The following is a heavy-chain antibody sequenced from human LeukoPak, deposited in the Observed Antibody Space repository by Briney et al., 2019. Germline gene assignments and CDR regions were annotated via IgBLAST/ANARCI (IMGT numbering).Heavy chain of an antibody. CDR3: ARKRIYSYGRHTGVAVTESFDS. Sequence: SETLSLTCTVSGGSISGYYWSWIRQPPGKGLEWIGEINHSGSTNYNPSLKSRVSISVDTSKNQFSLRLNSVTAADTAVYYCARKRIYSYGRHTGVAVTESFDSWGQGTLVTVSS. V-gene: IGHV4-34*01. J-gene: IGHJ4*02. CDR1: GGSISGYY. CDR2: INHSGST. D-gene: IGHD5-18*01.